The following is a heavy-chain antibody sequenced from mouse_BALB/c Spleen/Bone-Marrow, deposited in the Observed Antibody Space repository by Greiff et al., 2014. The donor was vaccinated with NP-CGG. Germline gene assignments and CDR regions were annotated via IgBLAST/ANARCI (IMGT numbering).Heavy chain of an antibody. CDR3: ARGDWDFAMDY. CDR1: GYTFSSYW. J-gene: IGHJ4*01. D-gene: IGHD4-1*01. Sequence: VQLQQSGAELMKPGASVKISCKATGYTFSSYWIEWVKQRPGHGLEWIGEILPGSGNIYFNEKFKGRATFTADTSSITACMQLSSLTSEDSAVYYCARGDWDFAMDYWGQGASVTVSS. V-gene: IGHV1-9*01. CDR2: ILPGSGNI.